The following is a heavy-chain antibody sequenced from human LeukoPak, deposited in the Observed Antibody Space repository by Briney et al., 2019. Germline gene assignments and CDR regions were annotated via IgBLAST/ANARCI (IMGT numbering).Heavy chain of an antibody. D-gene: IGHD2-15*01. CDR2: IYYSGST. J-gene: IGHJ6*02. V-gene: IGHV4-59*01. Sequence: PSETLSLTCTVSGGSISSYYWSWIRQPPGKGLEWIGYIYYSGSTSYNPSLKSRVTISVDTSKNQFSLKLSSVTAADTAVYYCARGVAATVGGYYYYGMDVWGQGTTVTVSS. CDR3: ARGVAATVGGYYYYGMDV. CDR1: GGSISSYY.